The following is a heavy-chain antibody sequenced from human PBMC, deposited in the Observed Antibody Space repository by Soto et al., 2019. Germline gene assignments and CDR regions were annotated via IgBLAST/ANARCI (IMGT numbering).Heavy chain of an antibody. CDR1: GFIFKTYA. Sequence: PGGSLRLSCAGSGFIFKTYAMSWVRQAPGKGLEWVSGASASGTRTYYTDSVKGRFTISKDNSKNTLYLQMNSLRPEGTAVYYCAKDPNGDYVGGFDMRGQGTMVTVS. D-gene: IGHD4-17*01. CDR2: ASASGTRT. J-gene: IGHJ3*02. CDR3: AKDPNGDYVGGFDM. V-gene: IGHV3-23*01.